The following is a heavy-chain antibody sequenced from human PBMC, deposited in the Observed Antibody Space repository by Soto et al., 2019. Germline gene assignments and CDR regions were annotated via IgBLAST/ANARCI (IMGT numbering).Heavy chain of an antibody. V-gene: IGHV4-59*01. CDR1: GGSISSYY. Sequence: SETLSLTCTVSGGSISSYYWSWIRQPPGKGLEWIAFMSNSGTTSYNPSLRSRVTISIDTSKNQFSLKLSSLTAADTAVYYCARSWQGSSTYSGWFDPWGQGTLVTSPQ. CDR3: ARSWQGSSTYSGWFDP. J-gene: IGHJ5*02. CDR2: MSNSGTT. D-gene: IGHD6-13*01.